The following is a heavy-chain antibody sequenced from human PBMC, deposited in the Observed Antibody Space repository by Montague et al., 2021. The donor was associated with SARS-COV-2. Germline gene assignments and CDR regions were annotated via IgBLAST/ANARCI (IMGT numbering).Heavy chain of an antibody. CDR3: ARVSVEMATMGVYYYYGMDV. D-gene: IGHD5-24*01. CDR1: GGSISSGGYY. V-gene: IGHV4-31*03. CDR2: IYYSGST. J-gene: IGHJ6*01. Sequence: TLSLTCTVSGGSISSGGYYWSWIRQHPGKGLEWIGYIYYSGSTYYNPSLKSRVTISVDTSKNQFSLKLSSVTAADTAVYYCARVSVEMATMGVYYYYGMDVWGKGPRSPSPQ.